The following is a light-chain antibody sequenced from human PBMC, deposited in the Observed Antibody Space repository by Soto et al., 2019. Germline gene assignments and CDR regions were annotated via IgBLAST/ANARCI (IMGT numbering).Light chain of an antibody. Sequence: QSVLTQPASVSGSPGQSITISCTGSGTDVGNYNFVSWFQRHPGKAPQLIIYEVTERPSGVSPRFSGSKSVNTASLTISGLRDEDEADYFCCSFAGRKTWVFGGGTKVTVL. CDR1: GTDVGNYNF. V-gene: IGLV2-23*02. CDR2: EVT. CDR3: CSFAGRKTWV. J-gene: IGLJ3*02.